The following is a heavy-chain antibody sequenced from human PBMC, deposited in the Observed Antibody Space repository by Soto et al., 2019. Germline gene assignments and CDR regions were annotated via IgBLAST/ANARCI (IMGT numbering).Heavy chain of an antibody. CDR2: ISYDGNNK. CDR3: ARGLYSGWHYFDY. J-gene: IGHJ4*02. Sequence: GGSLRLSCAASGFTFSSYVMHWVRQAPGKGLEWVAHISYDGNNKYYADSVKGRFTISRDNFKNTLYLQMSSLRADDTAVYYCARGLYSGWHYFDYWGQGTLVTVSS. V-gene: IGHV3-30-3*01. D-gene: IGHD5-12*01. CDR1: GFTFSSYV.